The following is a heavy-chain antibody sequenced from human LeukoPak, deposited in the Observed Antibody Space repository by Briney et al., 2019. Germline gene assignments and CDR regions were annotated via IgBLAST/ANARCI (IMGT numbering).Heavy chain of an antibody. CDR1: GYSFTNYW. J-gene: IGHJ6*03. D-gene: IGHD2-2*01. Sequence: GESLKISCXGSGYSFTNYWIGWVRQLPGKGLEWMGIIYPGDSNTRYSPSFQGQVTISADKAITTAYLQWSSLKASDTAMYYCARGPYCSSTSCYSPYYSYYMDVWGKGTTVTVS. CDR2: IYPGDSNT. CDR3: ARGPYCSSTSCYSPYYSYYMDV. V-gene: IGHV5-51*03.